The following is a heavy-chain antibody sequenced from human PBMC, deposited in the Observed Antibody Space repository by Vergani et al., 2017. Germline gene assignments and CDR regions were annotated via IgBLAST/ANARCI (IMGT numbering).Heavy chain of an antibody. CDR1: GFTLNTYG. CDR3: ANSVIAVSVGVAYFGMDV. Sequence: QVQILQSGGGVVQPGGSLRLSCTLSGFTLNTYGIHWVRQAPGKGLEWVSFIRYDGSSEYYGDSVKGRFTISRDKSQNTVNLQMNSLRTEDTAVYFCANSVIAVSVGVAYFGMDVWGRGTTVTVSS. V-gene: IGHV3-30*02. J-gene: IGHJ6*02. D-gene: IGHD2/OR15-2a*01. CDR2: IRYDGSSE.